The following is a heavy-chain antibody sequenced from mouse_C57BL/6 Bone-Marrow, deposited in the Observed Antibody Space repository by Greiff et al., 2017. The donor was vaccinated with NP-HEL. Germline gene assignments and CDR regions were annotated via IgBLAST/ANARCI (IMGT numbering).Heavy chain of an antibody. Sequence: EVQLQESGGGLVQPKGSLKLSCAASGFSFNTYAMNWVRQAPGKGLEWVARIRRKSNNYATYYADSVKDRFTISRDDSDSMLYLQMNNLETDDTAMYYGVRRRAYDSNYGAMDYWGQGTSVTVSS. D-gene: IGHD2-5*01. V-gene: IGHV10-1*01. J-gene: IGHJ4*01. CDR1: GFSFNTYA. CDR3: VRRRAYDSNYGAMDY. CDR2: IRRKSNNYAT.